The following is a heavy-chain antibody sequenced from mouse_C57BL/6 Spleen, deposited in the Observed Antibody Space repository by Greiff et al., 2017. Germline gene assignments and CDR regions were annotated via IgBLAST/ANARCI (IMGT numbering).Heavy chain of an antibody. D-gene: IGHD2-3*01. CDR1: GYTFTSSW. J-gene: IGHJ2*01. Sequence: QVQLQQPGAELVKPGASVKLSCKASGYTFTSSWMHLVKQRPGQGLEWIGMIHPNSGSTNYNEKFKSKATLTVDKSSSTAYMQLSSLTSEDSAVYYCARSDGYYFDDWGQGTTLTVSA. V-gene: IGHV1-64*01. CDR2: IHPNSGST. CDR3: ARSDGYYFDD.